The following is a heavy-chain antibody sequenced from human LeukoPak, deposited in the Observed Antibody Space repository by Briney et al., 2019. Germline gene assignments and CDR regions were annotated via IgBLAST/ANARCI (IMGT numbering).Heavy chain of an antibody. Sequence: GGSLRLSCAASGFTFSSYAMHWVRQAPGKGLEWVAVISYDGSNKYYADSVKGRFTISRDNSKNTLYLQMNSLRAEDTAVYYCAKVEMPTSIDYWGQGTLVTVSS. CDR3: AKVEMPTSIDY. V-gene: IGHV3-30-3*01. CDR2: ISYDGSNK. CDR1: GFTFSSYA. J-gene: IGHJ4*02. D-gene: IGHD5-24*01.